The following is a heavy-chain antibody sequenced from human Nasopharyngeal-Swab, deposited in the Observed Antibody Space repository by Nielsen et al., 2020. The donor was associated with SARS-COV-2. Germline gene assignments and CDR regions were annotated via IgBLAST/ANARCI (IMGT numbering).Heavy chain of an antibody. CDR3: ARDLSSIWTSGLGV. J-gene: IGHJ6*02. D-gene: IGHD6-13*01. CDR1: GFTFSAHY. CDR2: SRNKANSYTT. Sequence: VGSLRLSCAASGFTFSAHYMDWVRQAPGKWLEWVGRSRNKANSYTTEYAASVKGRFTISRDDSKNSLYLQMSSLRTEDTALYYCARDLSSIWTSGLGVWGQGTTVIVSS. V-gene: IGHV3-72*01.